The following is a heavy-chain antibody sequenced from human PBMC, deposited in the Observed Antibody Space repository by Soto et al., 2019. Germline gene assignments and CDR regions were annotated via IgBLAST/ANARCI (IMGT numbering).Heavy chain of an antibody. Sequence: SETLSLTCAVSGYSISSGYYWGCIRQPPGKGLEWIGSIYHSGSTYYNPSLKSRVTISVDTSKNQFSLKLSSVTAADTAVYYCARTTGYSSGWYGPYYYGMDVWGQGTTVTVSS. V-gene: IGHV4-38-2*01. CDR1: GYSISSGYY. CDR3: ARTTGYSSGWYGPYYYGMDV. J-gene: IGHJ6*02. D-gene: IGHD6-19*01. CDR2: IYHSGST.